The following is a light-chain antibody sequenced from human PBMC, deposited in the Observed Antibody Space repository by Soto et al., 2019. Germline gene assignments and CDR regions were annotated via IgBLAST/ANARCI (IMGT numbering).Light chain of an antibody. Sequence: EIVMTQSPATLSVSPGERATLSCRASQSVSSNLAWYQQKPGQAPRLLIYGASTMATGIPARFSGSGSGTEFTLTISSLQSEDFAVYYCQQYNNLPLLLTFGGGTKVEIK. CDR1: QSVSSN. V-gene: IGKV3-15*01. CDR2: GAS. J-gene: IGKJ4*01. CDR3: QQYNNLPLLLT.